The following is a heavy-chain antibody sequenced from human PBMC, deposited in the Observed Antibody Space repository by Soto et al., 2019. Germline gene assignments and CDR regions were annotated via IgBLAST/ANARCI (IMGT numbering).Heavy chain of an antibody. CDR2: ISISGGTI. CDR3: ARERARVFDS. CDR1: GFTFSDYY. V-gene: IGHV3-11*01. Sequence: QVQLVESGGGLVKPGGSLRLSCAASGFTFSDYYMSWIRQAPGKGLEWLSYISISGGTIYYADSVKGRFSISRDNAKNPLSLQLSSLRAEDTAVYFCARERARVFDSWGQGTLVTVSS. J-gene: IGHJ4*02.